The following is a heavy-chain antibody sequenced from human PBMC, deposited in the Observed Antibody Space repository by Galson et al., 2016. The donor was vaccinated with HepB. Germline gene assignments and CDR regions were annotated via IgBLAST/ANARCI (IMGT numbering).Heavy chain of an antibody. Sequence: SLRLSCAASGFTLINYAMHWVRQAPGTGLEYVSTISTNGGYTNSADSVKGRFTISRDNSKNPLYLQMSSLGPEDTAVYYWVKGGYYDRKGFDHWGQGTLVTVSS. V-gene: IGHV3-64D*06. CDR3: VKGGYYDRKGFDH. D-gene: IGHD3-22*01. J-gene: IGHJ4*02. CDR2: ISTNGGYT. CDR1: GFTLINYA.